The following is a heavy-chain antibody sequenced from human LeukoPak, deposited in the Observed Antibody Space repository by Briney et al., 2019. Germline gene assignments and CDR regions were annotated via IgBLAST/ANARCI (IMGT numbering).Heavy chain of an antibody. Sequence: ASVKVSCKASGGTFSSYAISWVRQAHGEGLERMGGIIPIFGTANYAQKFQGRVTITADESTSTAYMELSSLRSEDTAVYYCASRIVATNWFDPWGQGTLVTVSS. CDR1: GGTFSSYA. J-gene: IGHJ5*02. D-gene: IGHD1-26*01. CDR2: IIPIFGTA. V-gene: IGHV1-69*13. CDR3: ASRIVATNWFDP.